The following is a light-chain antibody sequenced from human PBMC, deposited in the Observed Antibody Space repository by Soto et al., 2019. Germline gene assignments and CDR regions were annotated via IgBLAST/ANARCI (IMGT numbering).Light chain of an antibody. CDR1: SSDVGGYNY. CDR2: DVS. J-gene: IGLJ2*01. Sequence: QYALTQPASVSGSPGQSITISCTGTSSDVGGYNYVSWYQQHPGKAPKLMIYDVSHRPSGVSNRFSGSKSGNTASLTISGLQAEDEADYYCSSYTSSSTVVFGGGTKLTVL. V-gene: IGLV2-14*01. CDR3: SSYTSSSTVV.